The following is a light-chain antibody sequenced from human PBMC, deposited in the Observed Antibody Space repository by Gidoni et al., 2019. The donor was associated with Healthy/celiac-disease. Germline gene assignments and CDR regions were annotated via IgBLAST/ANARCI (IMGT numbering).Light chain of an antibody. CDR1: QSISSW. CDR2: KAS. V-gene: IGKV1-5*03. CDR3: QQYNSSPLT. Sequence: DIQMTQSPSTLSASVGDRGTITCRASQSISSWLAWYQQKPGKAPKLLIYKASSLESGVPSRFSGSGSGTEFTLTISSLQPDDFATYYCQQYNSSPLTFGQGTKVEIK. J-gene: IGKJ1*01.